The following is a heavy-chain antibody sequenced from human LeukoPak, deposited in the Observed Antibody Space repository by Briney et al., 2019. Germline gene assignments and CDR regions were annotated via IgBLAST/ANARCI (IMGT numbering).Heavy chain of an antibody. Sequence: GGTLRLSCGPTAFTFTAYWMHWVRQAPRQGLLWGARINRDGTTTNYADSLKGRFTISRDNAKNTLFLQMNSLRAEDTAVYFCAVSNGGYGPWGQGALVTVSS. CDR2: INRDGTTT. J-gene: IGHJ5*02. D-gene: IGHD5-12*01. V-gene: IGHV3-74*01. CDR3: AVSNGGYGP. CDR1: AFTFTAYW.